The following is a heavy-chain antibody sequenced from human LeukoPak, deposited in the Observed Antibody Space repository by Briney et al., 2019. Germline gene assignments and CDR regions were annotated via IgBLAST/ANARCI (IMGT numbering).Heavy chain of an antibody. Sequence: VASVKVSCKASGYAFTDFYMNWLRQAPGQGLEWMGWINPHSGATNYAQRFQGRVTMTRDTSISTTYMDLTRLRSDDTAVYYCARDLGPRDYRGYDYLNYFDYWGQGTLVTVSS. V-gene: IGHV1-2*02. CDR2: INPHSGAT. J-gene: IGHJ4*02. CDR3: ARDLGPRDYRGYDYLNYFDY. CDR1: GYAFTDFY. D-gene: IGHD5-12*01.